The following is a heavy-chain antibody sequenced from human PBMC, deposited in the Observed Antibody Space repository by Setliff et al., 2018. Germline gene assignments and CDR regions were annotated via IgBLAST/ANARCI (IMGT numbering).Heavy chain of an antibody. D-gene: IGHD3-3*01. J-gene: IGHJ6*03. CDR2: VSYDGRNK. CDR1: GFTFSTYA. CDR3: ARDGPLYDNFWNAPGYMDV. Sequence: RGGSLRLSCAASGFTFSTYAIHWVRQGPGKGLEWVAIVSYDGRNKYYADSVKGRFTISRDNSKNTVSLQMNSLRPEDTAVYYCARDGPLYDNFWNAPGYMDVWGKGTTVTVSS. V-gene: IGHV3-30*01.